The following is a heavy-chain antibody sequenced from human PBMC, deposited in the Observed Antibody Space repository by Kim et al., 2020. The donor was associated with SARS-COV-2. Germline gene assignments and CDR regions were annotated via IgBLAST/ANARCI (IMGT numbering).Heavy chain of an antibody. CDR1: GGSFSGYY. V-gene: IGHV4-34*01. D-gene: IGHD2-2*01. J-gene: IGHJ4*01. CDR3: ARVRLYCSSTSCYRGFDY. Sequence: SETLSLTCAVYGGSFSGYYWSWIRQPPGKGLEWIGEINQSGSTNYNPSLKSRVTISVDTSKNQFSLKLSSVTAADTAVYYCARVRLYCSSTSCYRGFDY. CDR2: INQSGST.